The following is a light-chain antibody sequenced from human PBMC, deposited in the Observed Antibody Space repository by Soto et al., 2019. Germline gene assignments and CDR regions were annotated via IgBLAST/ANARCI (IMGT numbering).Light chain of an antibody. Sequence: AIPVTQSPSSLSASVGDSVTITCRTSQGIRSALGWYQQKPGKVPKLLIYAASTLRSGVPSRFSGSGSGRDFTLTISRLQPEDFATYYCLLDYSYFWAFGQGTKVEVK. V-gene: IGKV1-6*01. CDR2: AAS. CDR1: QGIRSA. CDR3: LLDYSYFWA. J-gene: IGKJ1*01.